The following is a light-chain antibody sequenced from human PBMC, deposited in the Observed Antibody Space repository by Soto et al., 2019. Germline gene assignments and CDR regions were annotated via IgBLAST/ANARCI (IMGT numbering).Light chain of an antibody. V-gene: IGKV2-28*01. J-gene: IGKJ1*01. CDR3: MQALQTPRT. CDR1: QSLLHSNGYNY. Sequence: DLVMTQSPLSLPVIPGEPASISCRSSQSLLHSNGYNYLDWYLQKPGQSPQLLIYLGSNRASGVPDRFSGSGSGTDFTLKISRVEAEDVGVYYCMQALQTPRTFGQGTKVEIK. CDR2: LGS.